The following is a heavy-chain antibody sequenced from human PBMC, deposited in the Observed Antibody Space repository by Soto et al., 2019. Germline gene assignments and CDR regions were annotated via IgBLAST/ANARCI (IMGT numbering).Heavy chain of an antibody. J-gene: IGHJ6*02. Sequence: GGSLRLSCAASGFTFSSYWMSWVRQAPGKGLEWVANIKQDGSEKYYVDSVKGRFTISRDNAKNSLYLQMNSLRAEDTAVYYCARDPNIVLVPAALRSYYHYYGMAVWGQGTTVTVSS. V-gene: IGHV3-7*01. CDR1: GFTFSSYW. D-gene: IGHD2-2*01. CDR3: ARDPNIVLVPAALRSYYHYYGMAV. CDR2: IKQDGSEK.